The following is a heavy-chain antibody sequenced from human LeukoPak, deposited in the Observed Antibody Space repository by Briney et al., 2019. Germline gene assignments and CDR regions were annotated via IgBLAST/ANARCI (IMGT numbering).Heavy chain of an antibody. Sequence: ASVTVSCKASGYTFTSYGISWVRQAPGQGLEWMGWISAYNGNTNYAQKLQGRVTMTTDTSTSTAYMELRSLRSDDTAVYYCARDSRSYYYYYYMDVWGKGTTVTVSS. D-gene: IGHD1-14*01. CDR1: GYTFTSYG. CDR3: ARDSRSYYYYYYMDV. CDR2: ISAYNGNT. J-gene: IGHJ6*03. V-gene: IGHV1-18*01.